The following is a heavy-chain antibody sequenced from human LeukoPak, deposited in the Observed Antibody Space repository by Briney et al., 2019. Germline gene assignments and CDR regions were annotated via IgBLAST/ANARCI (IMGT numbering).Heavy chain of an antibody. CDR3: ARDNFRAYYYYGMDV. J-gene: IGHJ6*02. Sequence: GGSLGLSCAASGFTFSSYEMNWVREAPGKGLAWVSYISSSGSAIYYADSVKGRFTISRDNAKNSLYLQMNSLRAEDTAVYYCARDNFRAYYYYGMDVWGQGTTVTVSS. CDR1: GFTFSSYE. V-gene: IGHV3-48*03. D-gene: IGHD3-3*01. CDR2: ISSSGSAI.